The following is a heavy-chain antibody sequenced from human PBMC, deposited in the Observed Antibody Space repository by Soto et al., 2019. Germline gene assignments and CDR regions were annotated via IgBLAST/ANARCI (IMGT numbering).Heavy chain of an antibody. CDR2: INADDGNT. V-gene: IGHV1-18*01. CDR1: GYTLTELS. J-gene: IGHJ4*02. Sequence: ASVKVSCKVSGYTLTELSMHWVRQAPGKGLEWMGWINADDGNTNYAQKLQGRVTMTTDTSTSTAYMELRSLRSDDTAVYYCARGTGSSGLDYWGQGTLVTVS. D-gene: IGHD6-19*01. CDR3: ARGTGSSGLDY.